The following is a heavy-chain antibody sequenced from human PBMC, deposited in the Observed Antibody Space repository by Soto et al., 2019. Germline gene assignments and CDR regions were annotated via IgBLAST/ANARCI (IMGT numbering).Heavy chain of an antibody. Sequence: QVQLVQSGAEVKEPGASVRVSCKASGYTFINYDISWVRQATGQGLEWMGWMNPGSGKTGYANKSESRVTITTDATTSTAHLELSSLKSEDTAVYYCASMASFGTLNWFDPWGQGTLVTVSS. V-gene: IGHV1-8*02. CDR3: ASMASFGTLNWFDP. J-gene: IGHJ5*02. D-gene: IGHD3-10*01. CDR1: GYTFINYD. CDR2: MNPGSGKT.